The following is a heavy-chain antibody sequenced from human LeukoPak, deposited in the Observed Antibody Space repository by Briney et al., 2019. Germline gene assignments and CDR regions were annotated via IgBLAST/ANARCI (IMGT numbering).Heavy chain of an antibody. J-gene: IGHJ4*02. D-gene: IGHD2-15*01. CDR1: GGSFSGYY. CDR2: INHSGST. Sequence: SGTLSLTCAVYGGSFSGYYWSWIRQPPGKGLEWIGEINHSGSTNYNPSLKSRVTISVDTSKNQFSLKLSSVTAADTAVYYCARVLSPDSATRSGGSSIDYWGQGTLVTVSS. CDR3: ARVLSPDSATRSGGSSIDY. V-gene: IGHV4-34*01.